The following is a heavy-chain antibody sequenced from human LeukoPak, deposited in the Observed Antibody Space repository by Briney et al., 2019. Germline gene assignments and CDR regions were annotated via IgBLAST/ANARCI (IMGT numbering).Heavy chain of an antibody. CDR2: IRSKAYGGTT. CDR1: GVTFSNYA. Sequence: PGGSLRLSCAVSGVTFSNYAMSWVRQAPGKGLEWVGFIRSKAYGGTTEYAASVKGRFTISRDDSKSIAYLQMNSLKTEDTAVYYCTRELRWYFDYWGQGTLVTVSS. D-gene: IGHD4-23*01. J-gene: IGHJ4*02. V-gene: IGHV3-49*04. CDR3: TRELRWYFDY.